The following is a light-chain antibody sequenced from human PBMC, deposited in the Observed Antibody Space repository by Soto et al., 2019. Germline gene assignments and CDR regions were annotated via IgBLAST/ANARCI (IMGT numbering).Light chain of an antibody. V-gene: IGLV1-44*01. Sequence: QSVLTQPPSASGTPGQRVTISASGSISNIGSNPVRWYQQRPGTAPKLLINDNDERPSGDPVRLSGSKSATSASLAQSGLQSEDEGDYYCATWDDSRNGYVFGPGTKVTVL. J-gene: IGLJ1*01. CDR3: ATWDDSRNGYV. CDR2: DND. CDR1: ISNIGSNP.